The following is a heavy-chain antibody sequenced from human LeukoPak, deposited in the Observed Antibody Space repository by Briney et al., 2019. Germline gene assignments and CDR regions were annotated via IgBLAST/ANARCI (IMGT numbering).Heavy chain of an antibody. CDR2: ISHDGGNT. Sequence: PGGSLRLSCSASGFTFSNYAIHWVRQAPGKGLEYVSTISHDGGNTNYADSVKGRFTISRDNSKKTLYLQMSSLRAEDTAVYYCVKAAGSWYGYFVYWGQGTLVGVSS. J-gene: IGHJ4*02. CDR3: VKAAGSWYGYFVY. D-gene: IGHD6-13*01. V-gene: IGHV3-64D*06. CDR1: GFTFSNYA.